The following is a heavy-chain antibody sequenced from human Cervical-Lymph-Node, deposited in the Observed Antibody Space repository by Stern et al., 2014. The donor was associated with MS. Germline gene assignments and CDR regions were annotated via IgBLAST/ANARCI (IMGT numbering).Heavy chain of an antibody. V-gene: IGHV1-18*01. CDR1: GYTFTTNG. J-gene: IGHJ4*02. CDR2: ISAYSGNK. Sequence: VQLVQSGAEVKKPGASVQVSCKASGYTFTTNGISWVRQAPGQGLEWMGWISAYSGNKNYEQNLQGRVTLTTDSSTGTAYMELSSLRSDDTAVYYCARDRNWSFDYWGQGTLVTVSS. D-gene: IGHD1-20*01. CDR3: ARDRNWSFDY.